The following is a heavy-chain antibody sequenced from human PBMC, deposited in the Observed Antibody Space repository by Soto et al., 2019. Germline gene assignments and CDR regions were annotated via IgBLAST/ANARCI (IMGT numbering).Heavy chain of an antibody. CDR1: GYTFTSYD. CDR3: AGGHSRSSYFHYYGMDV. V-gene: IGHV1-8*01. J-gene: IGHJ6*02. Sequence: RASVKVSCKDSGYTFTSYDINWVRQATGQGLEGMGWMNPNSGNTGYAQKFQGRVTMTRNTSISTAYMELSSLRSEDTAVFYCAGGHSRSSYFHYYGMDVSGHVTTFTDS. CDR2: MNPNSGNT. D-gene: IGHD6-6*01.